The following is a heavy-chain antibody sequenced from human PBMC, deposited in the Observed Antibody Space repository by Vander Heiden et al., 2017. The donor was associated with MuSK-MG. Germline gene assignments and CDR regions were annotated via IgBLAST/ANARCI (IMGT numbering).Heavy chain of an antibody. CDR3: ASSSGSPYYYYYYGMDV. D-gene: IGHD1-26*01. Sequence: EVQLVESGGGLVQPGGSLRLSCAASGFTVSSHYMSWVRQAPGKGLEWVSVIYSGGSTYYADSVKGRFTISRDNSKNTLYLQMNSLRAEDTAVYYCASSSGSPYYYYYYGMDVWGQGTTVTVSS. CDR2: IYSGGST. V-gene: IGHV3-66*01. CDR1: GFTVSSHY. J-gene: IGHJ6*02.